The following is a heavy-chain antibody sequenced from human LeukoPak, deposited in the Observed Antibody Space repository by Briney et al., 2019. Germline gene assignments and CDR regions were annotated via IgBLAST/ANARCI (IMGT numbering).Heavy chain of an antibody. J-gene: IGHJ4*02. Sequence: GGSLRLSCAASGFTFSSYAMSWVRQAPGKGLEWVAVIWYDGSNKYYADSVKGRFTISRDNSKNTLYLQMNSLRAEDTAVYYCASERYCSGGSCPAPFDYWGQGTLVTVSS. CDR1: GFTFSSYA. CDR2: IWYDGSNK. D-gene: IGHD2-15*01. CDR3: ASERYCSGGSCPAPFDY. V-gene: IGHV3-33*08.